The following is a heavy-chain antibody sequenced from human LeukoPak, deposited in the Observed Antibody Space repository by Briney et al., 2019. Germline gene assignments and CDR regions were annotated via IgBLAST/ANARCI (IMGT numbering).Heavy chain of an antibody. CDR2: ISDDGSNK. D-gene: IGHD6-6*01. J-gene: IGHJ6*02. V-gene: IGHV3-30*18. CDR3: AKDSSSSNYYYGMDV. Sequence: PGRSLRLSCAASGFTFSSYGMHWVRQAPGKGLEWVAVISDDGSNKYYVDSVKGRVTISRDNSKNTLFLQINSLRAEDTAVYYCAKDSSSSNYYYGMDVWGQGTTVTVSS. CDR1: GFTFSSYG.